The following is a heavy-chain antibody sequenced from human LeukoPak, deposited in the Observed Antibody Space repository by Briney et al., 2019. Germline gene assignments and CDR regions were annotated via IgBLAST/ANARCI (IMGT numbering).Heavy chain of an antibody. Sequence: ASVKVSCKASGYTLSDSYMHWVRQAPGQGLEWMGWIRPNNGATNCAQKFQGRVTLTRVTSISTAYMELASLSYDDTAVYYCARVPRFGGLTFDYWGQGTLVTVSS. CDR1: GYTLSDSY. CDR2: IRPNNGAT. CDR3: ARVPRFGGLTFDY. J-gene: IGHJ4*02. V-gene: IGHV1-2*02. D-gene: IGHD3-10*01.